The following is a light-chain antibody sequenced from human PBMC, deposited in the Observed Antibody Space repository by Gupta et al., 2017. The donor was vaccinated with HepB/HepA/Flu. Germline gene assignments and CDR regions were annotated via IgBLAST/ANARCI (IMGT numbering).Light chain of an antibody. CDR3: AVWDDSLIGVV. Sequence: QSVLTQPPSASGTPGQRVAISCSGRSSNIGSNTVNWYQQLPGTAPKLLIYSNNQRPSGVPDRFSGSKSGTSASLAISGLQSEDEGDYYCAVWDDSLIGVVFGGGTNLTVL. CDR2: SNN. CDR1: SSNIGSNT. J-gene: IGLJ2*01. V-gene: IGLV1-44*01.